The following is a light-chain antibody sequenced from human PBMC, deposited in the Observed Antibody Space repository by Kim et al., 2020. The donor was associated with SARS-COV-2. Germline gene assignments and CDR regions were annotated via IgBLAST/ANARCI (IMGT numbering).Light chain of an antibody. CDR3: QSFDSRLGVLV. CDR2: GNT. V-gene: IGLV1-40*01. CDR1: SSNIGAPHD. Sequence: QTVTIACTGSSSNIGAPHDVHCYQQRPGTAPKLLIYGNTNRPSGVPDRFSGSKSDTSAFLAITGLQAEDEADYYCQSFDSRLGVLVFGGGTQLTVL. J-gene: IGLJ2*01.